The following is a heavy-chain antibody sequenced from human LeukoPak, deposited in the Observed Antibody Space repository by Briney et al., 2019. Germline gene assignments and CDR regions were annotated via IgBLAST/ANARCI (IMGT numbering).Heavy chain of an antibody. D-gene: IGHD6-19*01. CDR3: ARDHSSGWYVGAFDI. CDR2: ISAYNGNT. J-gene: IGHJ3*02. CDR1: GYTFTSYD. Sequence: GASVKVSCKASGYTFTSYDINWVRQATGQGLEWMGWISAYNGNTNYAQKLQGRVTMTTDTSTSTAYMELRSLRSDDTAVYYCARDHSSGWYVGAFDIWGQGTMVTVSS. V-gene: IGHV1-18*01.